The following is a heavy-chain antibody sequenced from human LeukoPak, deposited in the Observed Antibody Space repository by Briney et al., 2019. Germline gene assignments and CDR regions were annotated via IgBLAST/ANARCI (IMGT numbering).Heavy chain of an antibody. Sequence: GGSLRLSCAASGFTFSSYAMHWVRQAPGKGLEWVAVISYDGSNKYYADSVKGRFTISRDNSKNTLYLQMNSLRAEDTAVYYCAREGDYYDSSGYNWFDPWGQGTLLTVSS. CDR1: GFTFSSYA. J-gene: IGHJ5*02. D-gene: IGHD3-22*01. V-gene: IGHV3-30-3*01. CDR3: AREGDYYDSSGYNWFDP. CDR2: ISYDGSNK.